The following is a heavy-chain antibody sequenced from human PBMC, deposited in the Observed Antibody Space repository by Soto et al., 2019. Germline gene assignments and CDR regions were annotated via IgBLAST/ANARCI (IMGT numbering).Heavy chain of an antibody. J-gene: IGHJ4*02. CDR1: GFAFNNYW. V-gene: IGHV3-7*03. CDR2: IKYDGSEK. D-gene: IGHD3-3*01. Sequence: PGGSLRLSCAASGFAFNNYWMSWVRQAPGKGPEWVASIKYDGSEKYYVDSVKGRFTVSRDNAKNSLSMHLNSLRADDTAVYYCVRDVGPITIFGEALSGYFDSWGQGTLGTVS. CDR3: VRDVGPITIFGEALSGYFDS.